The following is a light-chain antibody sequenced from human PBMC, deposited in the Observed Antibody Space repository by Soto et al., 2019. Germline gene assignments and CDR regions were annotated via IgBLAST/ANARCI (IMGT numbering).Light chain of an antibody. Sequence: QSVLTQPASVSGSPGPSITISCTGTSSDIGAYNYVSWYQQYPGRAPKLMIYEVNNRPSGVSNRFSGSKSGNTASLTISGLQAEDEADYYCSSFTTSSTYVVGAGTKVTVL. J-gene: IGLJ1*01. CDR2: EVN. CDR3: SSFTTSSTYV. V-gene: IGLV2-14*01. CDR1: SSDIGAYNY.